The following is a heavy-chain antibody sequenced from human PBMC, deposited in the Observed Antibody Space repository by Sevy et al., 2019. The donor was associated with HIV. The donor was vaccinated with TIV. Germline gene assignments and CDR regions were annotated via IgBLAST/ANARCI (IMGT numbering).Heavy chain of an antibody. CDR1: GFTFAKYS. V-gene: IGHV3-23*01. CDR2: FSFGCGRI. Sequence: QAGGSLRLSCAASGFTFAKYSMSWVRQAPGKGLEWVSTFSFGCGRINYADSVKGRFTISRDDSKNTLFLQMNSLRAEDTATYFCAREGCTQPHDYWGQGTLVIVSS. J-gene: IGHJ4*02. CDR3: AREGCTQPHDY. D-gene: IGHD2-8*01.